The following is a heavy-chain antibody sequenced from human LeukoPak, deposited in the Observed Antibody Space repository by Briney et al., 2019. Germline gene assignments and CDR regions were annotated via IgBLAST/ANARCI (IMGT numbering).Heavy chain of an antibody. Sequence: GRSLRLSCAASGFTFDDYAMHWVRQAPGKGLEWVSGISWNSGSIGYADSVKGRFTISRDNAKNSLYLQMNSLRAEDTALYYCAKDIGSSGSVDYWGRGTLVTVSS. CDR3: AKDIGSSGSVDY. J-gene: IGHJ4*02. CDR1: GFTFDDYA. CDR2: ISWNSGSI. V-gene: IGHV3-9*01. D-gene: IGHD6-19*01.